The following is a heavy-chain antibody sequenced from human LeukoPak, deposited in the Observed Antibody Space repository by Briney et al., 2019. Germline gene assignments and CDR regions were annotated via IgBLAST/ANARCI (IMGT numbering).Heavy chain of an antibody. CDR1: GFTFSSYG. CDR3: LGYCSGGNCYSGGY. Sequence: GKSLRLSCAASGFTFSSYGMHWVRQAPGKGLEWVSAISGSGGSTYYADSVQGRFTISRDNSKNTQSLQMNILRAEDTAVYYCLGYCSGGNCYSGGYWGQGTLVTVSS. V-gene: IGHV3-23*01. CDR2: ISGSGGST. D-gene: IGHD2-15*01. J-gene: IGHJ4*02.